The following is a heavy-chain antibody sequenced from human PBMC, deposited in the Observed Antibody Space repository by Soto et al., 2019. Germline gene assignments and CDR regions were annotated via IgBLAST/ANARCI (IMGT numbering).Heavy chain of an antibody. CDR2: IIPIFGTA. V-gene: IGHV1-69*13. J-gene: IGHJ4*02. CDR3: ASGTGTTRFDY. Sequence: GASVKVSCKASGGSFSSYAISWVRQAPGQGLEWMGGIIPIFGTANYAQKFQGRVTITADESTSTAYMELSSLRSEDTAVYYCASGTGTTRFDYWGQGTLVTVSS. CDR1: GGSFSSYA. D-gene: IGHD1-7*01.